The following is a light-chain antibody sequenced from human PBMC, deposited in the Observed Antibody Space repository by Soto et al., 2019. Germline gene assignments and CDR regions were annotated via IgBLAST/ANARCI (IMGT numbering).Light chain of an antibody. CDR2: AAS. V-gene: IGKV1-39*01. Sequence: DIQMTQSPSSLSASVGDRVTITCRASQSISSYLNWYQQKPGKAPNLLIYAASSLQSGVPSKFSGSVSGTDFTLTISSLQPEDFATYYCQQSYSSPFTFGPGTKVDIK. J-gene: IGKJ3*01. CDR1: QSISSY. CDR3: QQSYSSPFT.